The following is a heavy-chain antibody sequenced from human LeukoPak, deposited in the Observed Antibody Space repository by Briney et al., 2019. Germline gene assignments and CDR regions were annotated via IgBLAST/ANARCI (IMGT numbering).Heavy chain of an antibody. J-gene: IGHJ4*02. CDR1: GFTLSSYE. D-gene: IGHD5-18*01. CDR3: ARVGYSYGSYDY. V-gene: IGHV3-48*03. CDR2: ISSSGSTI. Sequence: GGSLRLSCAASGFTLSSYEMKWVRRAPGKGLEWVSYISSSGSTIYYADSVKGRFAISRDNAKNSLYLQMNSLRAEDTAVYYCARVGYSYGSYDYWGQGTLVTVSS.